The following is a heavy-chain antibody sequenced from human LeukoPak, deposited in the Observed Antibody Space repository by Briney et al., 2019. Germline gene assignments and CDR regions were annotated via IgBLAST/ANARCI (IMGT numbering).Heavy chain of an antibody. Sequence: GGSLRLSCVASGFPFSAYAMSWVRQAPGKGLEWVSGIRGSGETTYYAESVKGRFIIQRDNSKNTLYLQMNSLRAEDTAVYYCAKEASGSYSEGFDYWGQGTLVTVFS. V-gene: IGHV3-23*01. CDR3: AKEASGSYSEGFDY. J-gene: IGHJ4*02. D-gene: IGHD1-26*01. CDR1: GFPFSAYA. CDR2: IRGSGETT.